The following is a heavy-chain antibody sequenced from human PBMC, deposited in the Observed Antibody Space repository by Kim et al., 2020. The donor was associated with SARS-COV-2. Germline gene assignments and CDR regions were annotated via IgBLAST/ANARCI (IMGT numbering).Heavy chain of an antibody. CDR2: ISGSGGST. J-gene: IGHJ3*02. Sequence: GGSLRLSCAASGFTFSTYAMSWVRQAPGKGLEWVSAISGSGGSTYYADSVKGRFIISRDNSKNTLYLQMNSLRAEDTAVYFCAKDVNGKVVTYDAFDIWGQGTMVTVSS. D-gene: IGHD3-22*01. CDR3: AKDVNGKVVTYDAFDI. V-gene: IGHV3-23*01. CDR1: GFTFSTYA.